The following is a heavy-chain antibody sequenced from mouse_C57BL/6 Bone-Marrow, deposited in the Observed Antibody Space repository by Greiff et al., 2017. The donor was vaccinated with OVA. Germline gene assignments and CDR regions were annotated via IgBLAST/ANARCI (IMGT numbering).Heavy chain of an antibody. V-gene: IGHV1-80*01. CDR3: ARWYYYGSSFDY. CDR1: GYAFSSYW. D-gene: IGHD1-1*01. J-gene: IGHJ2*01. Sequence: QVQLQQSGAELVKPGASVKISCKASGYAFSSYWMNWVKQRPGKGLEWIGQIYPGDGDTNYNGKFKGKATLTADKSSSTASMQLSSLTSEDSAGYFCARWYYYGSSFDYWGQGTTLTVSS. CDR2: IYPGDGDT.